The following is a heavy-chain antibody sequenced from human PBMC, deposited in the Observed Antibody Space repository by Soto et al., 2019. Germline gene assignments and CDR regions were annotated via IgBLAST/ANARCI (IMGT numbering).Heavy chain of an antibody. V-gene: IGHV3-21*05. J-gene: IGHJ4*02. CDR3: VRSGDNYNLLDY. CDR1: GFIFNSYM. CDR2: SSNSGSFT. D-gene: IGHD1-1*01. Sequence: AGSLKISCAASGFIFNSYMMSWVRKDPGKGLEWIGYSSNSGSFTRYADSVKGRFSISRDNAKNSLYLQINSLRGDDTAIYYCVRSGDNYNLLDYWGQGTPVTVSS.